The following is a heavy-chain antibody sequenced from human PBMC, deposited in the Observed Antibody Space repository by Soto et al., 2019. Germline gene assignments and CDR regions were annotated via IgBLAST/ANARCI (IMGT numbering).Heavy chain of an antibody. CDR1: GFTFRSYN. D-gene: IGHD6-19*01. CDR2: ISHDGSHK. Sequence: QVPLVESGGGVVQPGRSLRLSCAVSGFTFRSYNMHWVRQAPGKGLEWVAVISHDGSHKFYADSVKGRFTISRDNSQNTLYLQMNSLRAEDTAMYYCVTSSGWFSFDYWGQGTLVTVSS. CDR3: VTSSGWFSFDY. V-gene: IGHV3-30*03. J-gene: IGHJ4*02.